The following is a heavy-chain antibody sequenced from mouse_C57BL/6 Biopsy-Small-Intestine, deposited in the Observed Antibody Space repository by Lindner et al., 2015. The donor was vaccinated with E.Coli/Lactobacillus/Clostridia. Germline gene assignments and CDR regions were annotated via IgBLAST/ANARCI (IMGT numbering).Heavy chain of an antibody. J-gene: IGHJ3*01. CDR1: GFTFSTYG. D-gene: IGHD2-5*01. CDR2: ISSGGSYT. Sequence: VQLQESGGDLVKPGGSLKLSCAASGFTFSTYGMSWVRQTPDKRLQWVATISSGGSYTYYPDSVKGRFTISRDNAKNTLYLQMSSLKSEGSAMYYCSRPIYYSNFAFAYWGQGTLVTVSA. V-gene: IGHV5-6*01. CDR3: SRPIYYSNFAFAY.